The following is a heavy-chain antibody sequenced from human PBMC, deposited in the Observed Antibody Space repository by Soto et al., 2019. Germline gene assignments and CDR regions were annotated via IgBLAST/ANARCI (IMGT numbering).Heavy chain of an antibody. CDR2: ISSSSSTI. V-gene: IGHV3-48*02. Sequence: GGSLRLSCAASGFTFSSYSMNWVRQAPGKGLEWVSYISSSSSTIYYADSVKGRFTISRDNAKNSLYLQVNSLRDEDTAVYYCAREIVVVPAAIWLYYYYGMDVWGQGTTVTVSS. CDR3: AREIVVVPAAIWLYYYYGMDV. D-gene: IGHD2-2*01. CDR1: GFTFSSYS. J-gene: IGHJ6*02.